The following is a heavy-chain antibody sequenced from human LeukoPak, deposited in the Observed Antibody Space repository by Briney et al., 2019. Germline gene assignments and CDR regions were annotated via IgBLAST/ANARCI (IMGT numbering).Heavy chain of an antibody. CDR1: GFTFSSYA. Sequence: GGSLRLSCAASGFTFSSYAMSWVRQAPGKGLEWVSAISGSGGGTYYADSVKGRFTISRDNSKNTLYLQMNSLRAEDTAVYYCAKSRLRFLEWSPIDYWGQGTLVTVSS. CDR2: ISGSGGGT. J-gene: IGHJ4*02. V-gene: IGHV3-23*01. CDR3: AKSRLRFLEWSPIDY. D-gene: IGHD3-3*01.